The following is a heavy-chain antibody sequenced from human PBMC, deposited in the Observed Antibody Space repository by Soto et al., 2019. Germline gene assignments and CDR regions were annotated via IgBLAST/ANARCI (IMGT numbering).Heavy chain of an antibody. CDR1: GFTFSSYA. Sequence: GGSLRLSCAASGFTFSSYAMSWVRQAPGKGLEWVSAISGSGGSTYYADSVKGRFTISRDNSKNTLYLQMNSLRAEDTAVYYCAKGPYCSSTSCLDYGDYYFDYWGQGTLVTVSS. V-gene: IGHV3-23*01. J-gene: IGHJ4*02. CDR2: ISGSGGST. D-gene: IGHD2-2*01. CDR3: AKGPYCSSTSCLDYGDYYFDY.